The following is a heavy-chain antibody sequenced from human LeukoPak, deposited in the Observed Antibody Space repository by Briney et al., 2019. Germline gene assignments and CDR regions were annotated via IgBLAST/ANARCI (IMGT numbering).Heavy chain of an antibody. Sequence: ASVKVSCKASGYTFTGYYMHWVRQAPGQGLEWMGWINPNSGGTNYAQKFQGWVTMTRDTSISTAYMELGRLRSDDTAVYYCARGQDIVVLPAATNWLDPWGQGTLVTVSS. J-gene: IGHJ5*02. CDR2: INPNSGGT. V-gene: IGHV1-2*04. CDR3: ARGQDIVVLPAATNWLDP. D-gene: IGHD2-2*01. CDR1: GYTFTGYY.